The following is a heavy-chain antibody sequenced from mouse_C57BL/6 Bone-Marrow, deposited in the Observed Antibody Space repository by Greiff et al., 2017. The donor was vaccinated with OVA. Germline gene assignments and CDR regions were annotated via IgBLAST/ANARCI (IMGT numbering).Heavy chain of an antibody. Sequence: QVQLQQPGAELVRPGSSVTLSCKASGYTFTSYWMDWVKQRPGQGLEWIGNIYPSDSETHYNQKFKDKATLTVDKSSSTAYMQLSSLTSEDSAVYYCARAGYYFDYWGQGTTLTVSS. CDR1: GYTFTSYW. J-gene: IGHJ2*01. V-gene: IGHV1-61*01. CDR3: ARAGYYFDY. CDR2: IYPSDSET.